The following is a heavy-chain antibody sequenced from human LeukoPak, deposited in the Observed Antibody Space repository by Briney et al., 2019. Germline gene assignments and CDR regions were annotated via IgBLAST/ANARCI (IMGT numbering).Heavy chain of an antibody. D-gene: IGHD3-10*01. CDR1: GDSISTYF. Sequence: MPSETLSLTCTVSGDSISTYFWSWIRQPPGKGLEWIGYIYFSGSTNYNPSLQSRVTISVDTSKNQFSLKLSSVTAADTAVYYCARASDYYGSGAADYWGQGTLVTVSS. CDR2: IYFSGST. J-gene: IGHJ4*02. CDR3: ARASDYYGSGAADY. V-gene: IGHV4-59*08.